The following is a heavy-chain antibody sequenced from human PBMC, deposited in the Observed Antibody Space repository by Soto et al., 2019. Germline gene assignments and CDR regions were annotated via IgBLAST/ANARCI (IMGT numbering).Heavy chain of an antibody. D-gene: IGHD3-9*01. CDR1: GFTFSSYG. V-gene: IGHV3-33*01. Sequence: PGGSLRLSCAASGFTFSSYGMHWVRQAPGKGLEWVAVIWYDGSNKYYADSVKGRFTISRDNSKNTLYLQMNSLRAEDTAVYYCARDWGSNYDILTGYLGHDASDIWGQGTMVTVSS. CDR3: ARDWGSNYDILTGYLGHDASDI. J-gene: IGHJ3*02. CDR2: IWYDGSNK.